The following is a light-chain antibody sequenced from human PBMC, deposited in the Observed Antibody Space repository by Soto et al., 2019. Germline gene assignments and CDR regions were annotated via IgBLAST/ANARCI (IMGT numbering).Light chain of an antibody. CDR2: RNY. CDR1: SSNIGSNY. CDR3: AAWDDSLSGLV. V-gene: IGLV1-47*01. J-gene: IGLJ2*01. Sequence: QSALTQPPSASGTPGQRVTISCSGSSSNIGSNYVYWYQQLPGTAPKLLIYRNYQRPSGVPDRFSGSKSGTSASLAISGLRSEDEADYYCAAWDDSLSGLVFGGGTKVTVL.